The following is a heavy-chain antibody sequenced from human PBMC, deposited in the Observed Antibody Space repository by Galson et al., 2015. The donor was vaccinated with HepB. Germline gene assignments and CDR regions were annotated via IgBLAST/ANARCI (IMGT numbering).Heavy chain of an antibody. Sequence: LRLSCAASGFTFDDYAMHWVRQAPGKGLEWVSGISWNSGSIGYADSVKGRFTISRDNAKNSLYLQMNSLRTEDTALYYCAKDTRLGESSLYGSHFDLCGRGTLVTVSS. D-gene: IGHD3-16*02. CDR1: GFTFDDYA. CDR2: ISWNSGSI. J-gene: IGHJ2*01. V-gene: IGHV3-9*01. CDR3: AKDTRLGESSLYGSHFDL.